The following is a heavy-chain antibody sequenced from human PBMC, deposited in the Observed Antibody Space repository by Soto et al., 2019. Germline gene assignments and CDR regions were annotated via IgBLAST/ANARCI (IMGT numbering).Heavy chain of an antibody. CDR1: GGSISSSSYY. D-gene: IGHD3-22*01. Sequence: QLQLQESGPGLVKPSETLSLTCTVSGGSISSSSYYWGWIRQPPGKGLEWMGSIYYSGSTYYNPSLKSRVTITVDTSKNQFALKLSSVTAADTAVYYCASLNYYDSSGYQYYFDYWGQGTLVTVSS. CDR3: ASLNYYDSSGYQYYFDY. CDR2: IYYSGST. J-gene: IGHJ4*02. V-gene: IGHV4-39*01.